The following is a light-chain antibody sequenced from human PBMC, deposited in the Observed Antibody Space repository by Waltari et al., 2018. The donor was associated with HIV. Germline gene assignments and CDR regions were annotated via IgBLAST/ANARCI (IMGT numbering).Light chain of an antibody. V-gene: IGLV2-14*01. CDR3: SSYTSDYTYV. J-gene: IGLJ1*01. Sequence: QSALTQPASVSGSPGQSITISCPGTSRDVGGYNYVSWYQHHPGKAPNLLIYEVSNRPSGVSNRFSGSKSDNTASLTISGLQAEDEADYYCSSYTSDYTYVFGSGTEVTVL. CDR1: SRDVGGYNY. CDR2: EVS.